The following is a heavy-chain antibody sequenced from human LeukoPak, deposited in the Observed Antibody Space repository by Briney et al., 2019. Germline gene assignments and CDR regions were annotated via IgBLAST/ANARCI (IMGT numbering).Heavy chain of an antibody. CDR3: AKDQYGDFGLEY. V-gene: IGHV3-30*02. Sequence: GGSLRLSCAASGFTFSSYGMHWVRQAPGKGLEWVAFIRYDGSNKYYADSVKGRFTISRDNSKNTLYLQMNRLRAEDTAVYECAKDQYGDFGLEYWGQGTLVTVTS. CDR2: IRYDGSNK. D-gene: IGHD4-17*01. CDR1: GFTFSSYG. J-gene: IGHJ4*02.